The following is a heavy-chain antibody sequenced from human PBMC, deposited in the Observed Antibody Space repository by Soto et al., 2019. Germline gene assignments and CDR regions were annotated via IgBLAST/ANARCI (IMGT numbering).Heavy chain of an antibody. Sequence: SVKVSCKASGGTFSCHAISWVRQAPGQGPEWMGGLIPLFGTTQHAQRFQGRLTITADKSTTTAYMELTSLRFEDTAIYYCARGPNWGYRFDYWGQGPLVTVSS. CDR1: GGTFSCHA. CDR2: LIPLFGTT. V-gene: IGHV1-69*06. J-gene: IGHJ4*02. CDR3: ARGPNWGYRFDY. D-gene: IGHD7-27*01.